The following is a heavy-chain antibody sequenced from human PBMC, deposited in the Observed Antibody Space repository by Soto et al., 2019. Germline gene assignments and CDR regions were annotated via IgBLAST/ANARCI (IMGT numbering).Heavy chain of an antibody. Sequence: EVQLVESGGGLVQPGGSLRLSCAASEFTFNNYWMHWVRQVPGKGLEWVSRINTDGSTTNYADSVRRRFTISRDNADTTVYLQLTSLRAADTAVYYCARVIYLQFVLDVWGQGATVTVSS. CDR3: ARVIYLQFVLDV. CDR2: INTDGSTT. CDR1: EFTFNNYW. J-gene: IGHJ6*02. D-gene: IGHD2-21*01. V-gene: IGHV3-74*01.